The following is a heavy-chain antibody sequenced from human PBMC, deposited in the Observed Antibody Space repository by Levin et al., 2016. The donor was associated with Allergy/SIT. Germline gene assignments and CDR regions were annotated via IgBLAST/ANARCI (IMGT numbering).Heavy chain of an antibody. CDR3: ARDSGIYGGNSLDY. CDR2: MNPSPSGGST. D-gene: IGHD4-23*01. V-gene: IGHV1-46*01. CDR1: GYTFSNYY. Sequence: ASVKVSCKASGYTFSNYYMHWVRQAPGQGLEWMGIMNPSPSGGSTIYAQNFQGKVTMTSDTSTSTLYMELSSLRSEDTAVYYCARDSGIYGGNSLDYWGQGTLVTVSS. J-gene: IGHJ4*02.